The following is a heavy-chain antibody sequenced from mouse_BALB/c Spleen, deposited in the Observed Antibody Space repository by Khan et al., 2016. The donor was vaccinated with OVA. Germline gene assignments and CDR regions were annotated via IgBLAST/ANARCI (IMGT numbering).Heavy chain of an antibody. CDR3: ADHLTGSFAY. Sequence: EVQGVESGGDLVKPGGSLKLSCAASGFTFSSYSMSWVRQTPDQRLEWVASISSGGDYTYYPDSVKGRFTISRDNAKNTPYLQMRDLKSEDTAMYYCADHLTGSFAYWGQGTLVTVSA. V-gene: IGHV5-6*01. J-gene: IGHJ3*01. CDR1: GFTFSSYS. CDR2: ISSGGDYT.